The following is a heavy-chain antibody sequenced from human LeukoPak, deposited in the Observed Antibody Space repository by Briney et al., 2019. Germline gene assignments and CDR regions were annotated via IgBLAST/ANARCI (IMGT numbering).Heavy chain of an antibody. V-gene: IGHV3-74*01. CDR3: ARGGCSGGSCYSRFDP. Sequence: PGGSLRLSCAASGFTVSSNYMSWVRQAPGKGLVWVSRINSDGSSTSYADSVKGRFTISRDNAKNTLYLQMNSLRAEDTAVYYCARGGCSGGSCYSRFDPWGQGTLVTVSS. D-gene: IGHD2-15*01. CDR2: INSDGSST. J-gene: IGHJ5*02. CDR1: GFTVSSNY.